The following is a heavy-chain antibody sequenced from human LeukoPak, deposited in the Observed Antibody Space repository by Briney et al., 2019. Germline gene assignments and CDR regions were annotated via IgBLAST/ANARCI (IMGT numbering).Heavy chain of an antibody. CDR3: ASYLGDMDV. V-gene: IGHV3-30-3*01. J-gene: IGHJ6*03. Sequence: GGSLRLSCAASGFTFRNYAIHWVRQAPGKGLEWLTVMSCNGFNKYYADSVKGRFTISRDNSKNTLYLQMDSLRADDTAVYYCASYLGDMDVWGKGTTVTVSS. CDR2: MSCNGFNK. D-gene: IGHD3-16*02. CDR1: GFTFRNYA.